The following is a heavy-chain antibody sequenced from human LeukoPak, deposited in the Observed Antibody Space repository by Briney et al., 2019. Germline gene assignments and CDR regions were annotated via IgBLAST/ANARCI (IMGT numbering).Heavy chain of an antibody. CDR3: ASWWHYFDY. D-gene: IGHD2-15*01. J-gene: IGHJ4*02. CDR2: IYSTGST. V-gene: IGHV4-61*05. CDR1: GVSISSSSYY. Sequence: SETLSLTCTVSGVSISSSSYYWGWIRQPPGKGLEWIGRIYSTGSTNYNPSLKSRVTISVDTSKNQFSLNLSSVTAADTAVYYCASWWHYFDYWGQGTLVTVSS.